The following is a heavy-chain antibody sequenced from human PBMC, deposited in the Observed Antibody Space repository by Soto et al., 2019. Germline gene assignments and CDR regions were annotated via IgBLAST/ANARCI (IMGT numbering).Heavy chain of an antibody. CDR3: ARGGVAARKGRWFDP. D-gene: IGHD6-25*01. CDR2: IHYSGST. CDR1: GGSISSYY. V-gene: IGHV4-59*01. J-gene: IGHJ5*02. Sequence: QVQLQESGPGLVKPSETLSLTCTVSGGSISSYYWGWIRQPPGKGLEWIGYIHYSGSTNYNPSLRSRVTISVDTPKNHFSLKVNSMTAADTAIYYCARGGVAARKGRWFDPWGQGTLVTVSS.